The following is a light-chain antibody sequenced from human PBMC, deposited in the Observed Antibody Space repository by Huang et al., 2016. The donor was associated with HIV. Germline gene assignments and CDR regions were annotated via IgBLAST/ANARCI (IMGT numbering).Light chain of an antibody. V-gene: IGKV3-11*01. CDR1: QSVSSY. CDR3: HQRSNWPLT. Sequence: EIVLTQSPATLSLSPGERATLSCRASQSVSSYLAWYQQKPGQAPRLLIYDASNRATGIPARCSGSVSGTDFTLTISSLEPEDFAVYYCHQRSNWPLTFGGGTKVEIK. CDR2: DAS. J-gene: IGKJ4*01.